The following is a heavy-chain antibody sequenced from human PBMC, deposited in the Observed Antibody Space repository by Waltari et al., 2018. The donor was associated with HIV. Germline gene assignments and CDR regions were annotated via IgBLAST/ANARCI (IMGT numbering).Heavy chain of an antibody. CDR1: GGSISSSRYY. CDR3: VVSSNSYTQTHYYFDL. Sequence: QLQLQESGPGLVRPSETLSLTCAVSGGSISSSRYYWGWVRQPPGKGLEWIGNMYYNRNTCYNPSLKSRVTISVDMSRNQFSLKLTSVTAADTAVYYCVVSSNSYTQTHYYFDLWGRGPLDTVSS. CDR2: MYYNRNT. J-gene: IGHJ2*01. V-gene: IGHV4-39*01. D-gene: IGHD3-16*01.